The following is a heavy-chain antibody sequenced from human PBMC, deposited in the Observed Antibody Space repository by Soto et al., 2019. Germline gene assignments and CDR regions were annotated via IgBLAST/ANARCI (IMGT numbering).Heavy chain of an antibody. V-gene: IGHV3-66*02. CDR1: GFSVSTSH. J-gene: IGHJ5*02. Sequence: GGSLRLSCAAAGFSVSTSHISWVRQAPGKGLEWVSVIYSGGATHYAVSVKGRFTISRDNSRNTVYLQMNNLRPEDTAVYYCARPRSSLEWPPFDPWGHGTLVTVSS. D-gene: IGHD3-3*01. CDR2: IYSGGAT. CDR3: ARPRSSLEWPPFDP.